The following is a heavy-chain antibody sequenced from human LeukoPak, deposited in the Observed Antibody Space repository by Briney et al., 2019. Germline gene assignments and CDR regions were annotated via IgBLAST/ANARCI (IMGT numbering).Heavy chain of an antibody. Sequence: QPGRSVRLSCAASGFTFSSYGMHWVRQAPGKGLEWVAVISYDGSNKYYADSVKGRFTISRDNSKNTLYLQMNSLRAEDTAVYYCAKDFGGYSYGDYGMDVWGQGTTVTVSS. V-gene: IGHV3-30*18. D-gene: IGHD5-18*01. CDR2: ISYDGSNK. CDR1: GFTFSSYG. J-gene: IGHJ6*02. CDR3: AKDFGGYSYGDYGMDV.